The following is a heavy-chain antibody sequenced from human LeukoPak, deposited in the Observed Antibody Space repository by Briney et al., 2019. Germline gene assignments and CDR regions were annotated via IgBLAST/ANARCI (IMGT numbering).Heavy chain of an antibody. CDR3: AGTPDPDYYDSSGYYYVGY. CDR1: GGSFSGYY. Sequence: PSETLSLTCAVYGGSFSGYYWSWIRQPPGKGLEWIGEINHSGSTNYNPSLKSRVTISVDTSKNQFSLKLSSVTAADTAVYYCAGTPDPDYYDSSGYYYVGYWGQGTLVTASS. CDR2: INHSGST. D-gene: IGHD3-22*01. J-gene: IGHJ4*02. V-gene: IGHV4-34*01.